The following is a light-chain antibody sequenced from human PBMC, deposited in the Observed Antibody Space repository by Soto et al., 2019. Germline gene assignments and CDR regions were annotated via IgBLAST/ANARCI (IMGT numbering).Light chain of an antibody. Sequence: DIQMTQSPSSLSASIGDRVTITCRASQEMKNYSNWYQHKPGKAPKLLIYDASFLETGVPSRFSGSGSGTDFTFTISSLQPEDIATYYCQQSDHVPFFGGGTKVEIK. CDR2: DAS. J-gene: IGKJ4*01. CDR3: QQSDHVPF. CDR1: QEMKNY. V-gene: IGKV1-33*01.